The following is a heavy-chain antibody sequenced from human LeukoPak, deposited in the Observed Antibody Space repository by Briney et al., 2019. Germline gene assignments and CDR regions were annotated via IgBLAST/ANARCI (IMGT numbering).Heavy chain of an antibody. D-gene: IGHD3-10*01. J-gene: IGHJ5*02. CDR2: INPNSGGT. Sequence: ASVKVSCKASGYTFTGHYMHWVRQAPGQGLEWMGWINPNSGGTNYAQKFQGRVTMTRDTSISTAYMELSRLRSDDTAVYYCARDFRGANWFDPWGQGTLVTVSS. V-gene: IGHV1-2*02. CDR1: GYTFTGHY. CDR3: ARDFRGANWFDP.